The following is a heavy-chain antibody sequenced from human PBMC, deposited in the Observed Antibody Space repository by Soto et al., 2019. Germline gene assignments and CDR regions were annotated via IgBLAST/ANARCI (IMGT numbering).Heavy chain of an antibody. D-gene: IGHD3-10*01. CDR3: AREVPGDYFDN. V-gene: IGHV4-30-4*01. J-gene: IGHJ4*02. Sequence: SETLSLTCSVSGGSLSSGDHYWSWIRQSPGKGLEWIGYIYYSGSPYYNPSLKSRLTISVDTSKNQFSLKLSSVTAADTAVYYCAREVPGDYFDNWGQGTLVTVSS. CDR1: GGSLSSGDHY. CDR2: IYYSGSP.